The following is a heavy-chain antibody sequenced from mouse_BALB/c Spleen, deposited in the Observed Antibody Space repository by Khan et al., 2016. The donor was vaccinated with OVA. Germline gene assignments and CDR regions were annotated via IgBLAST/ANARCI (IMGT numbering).Heavy chain of an antibody. J-gene: IGHJ3*01. CDR1: GYSFTSYY. Sequence: EVQLQESGPELMKPGASVNISCKASGYSFTSYYIHWVKQSHGKSLEWIGYIDPFSGDTDYNQKFKGKASLTVDKSSNTAYMHLSSLTSEDSAVYYCVRGTFDHWGQGTLVTVSA. CDR3: VRGTFDH. D-gene: IGHD3-3*01. V-gene: IGHV1S135*01. CDR2: IDPFSGDT.